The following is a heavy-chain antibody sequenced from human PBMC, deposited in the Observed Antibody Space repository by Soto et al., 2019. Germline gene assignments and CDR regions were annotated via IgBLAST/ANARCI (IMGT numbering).Heavy chain of an antibody. CDR2: IKSNAAGGPT. Sequence: EVQLVESGGGLVEPGGSLRLSCAASGFTFNNAWMSWVRQVPGKGLEWVVRIKSNAAGGPTDYAATAKGRFVISKDDSENTVYLQMNRLRTEDPAVYYCVLVVISTFDYSGQGTLVTVSS. CDR3: VLVVISTFDY. J-gene: IGHJ4*02. D-gene: IGHD2-21*01. V-gene: IGHV3-15*01. CDR1: GFTFNNAW.